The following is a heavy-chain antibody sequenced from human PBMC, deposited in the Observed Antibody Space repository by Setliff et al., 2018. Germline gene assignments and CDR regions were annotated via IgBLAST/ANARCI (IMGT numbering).Heavy chain of an antibody. CDR2: ISGSGGRT. V-gene: IGHV3-23*01. J-gene: IGHJ4*02. CDR1: GFTFSSYA. D-gene: IGHD5-18*01. CDR3: ARGRGVDTAMVYFDY. Sequence: PGESLKISCAASGFTFSSYAMSWVRQAPGKGLEWVSAISGSGGRTYYADSVKGRFTISRDNSKNTLYLQMNSLRAEDTAVYYCARGRGVDTAMVYFDYWGQGTLVTVSS.